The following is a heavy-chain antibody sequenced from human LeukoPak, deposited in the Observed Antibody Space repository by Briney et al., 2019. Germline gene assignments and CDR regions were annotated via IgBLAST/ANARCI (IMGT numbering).Heavy chain of an antibody. Sequence: ASVKVSCKASGYTFTSYDINWVRQATGQGLEWMGWMNRNSGNTGYAQKFQGRVTMTRDTSISTAYMELSSLRSDDTAVYFCARDPSIAAAGNWGQGTLVTVSS. CDR2: MNRNSGNT. CDR3: ARDPSIAAAGN. D-gene: IGHD6-13*01. V-gene: IGHV1-8*01. CDR1: GYTFTSYD. J-gene: IGHJ4*02.